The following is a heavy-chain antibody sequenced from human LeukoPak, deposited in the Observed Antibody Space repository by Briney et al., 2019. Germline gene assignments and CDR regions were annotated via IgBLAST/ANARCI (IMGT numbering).Heavy chain of an antibody. CDR2: ISGYNGNT. D-gene: IGHD1-26*01. V-gene: IGHV1-18*01. CDR3: ARACPRCLGLGDY. Sequence: ASVKVSCRASGYTFTSYGISWVRQAPGQGLERMGWISGYNGNTNYAQKLQGRVTMTTDTSTSTAYMELKSLRSEDTAVYYCARACPRCLGLGDYWGQGTLVTVSS. J-gene: IGHJ4*02. CDR1: GYTFTSYG.